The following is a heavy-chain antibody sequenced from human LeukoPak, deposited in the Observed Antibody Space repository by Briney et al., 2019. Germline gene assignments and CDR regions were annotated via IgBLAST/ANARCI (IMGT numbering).Heavy chain of an antibody. V-gene: IGHV3-74*01. CDR3: AREYYYGVDV. Sequence: PGGSLRLSCAASGFTFSRNWMHWVRQAPGKGLVWVSRVNGDGSSTRYAESAKGRFTISRDNAKNTLYLQMNSLRAEDTAVYYCAREYYYGVDVWGQGTTVTVSS. J-gene: IGHJ6*02. CDR2: VNGDGSST. CDR1: GFTFSRNW.